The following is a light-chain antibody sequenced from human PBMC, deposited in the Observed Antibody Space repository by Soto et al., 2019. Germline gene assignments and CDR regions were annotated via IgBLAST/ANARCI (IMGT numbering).Light chain of an antibody. V-gene: IGKV1-39*01. J-gene: IGKJ2*01. CDR1: QSINIY. CDR3: QQSYRSPYT. CDR2: GAS. Sequence: IQMTQSPSSLSASVGDSVTVTCRASQSINIYLNWYQQKPGKAPTLLIYGASSLESGVPSSFTGGGSRTDCTLTISSLQPEDFATYYCQQSYRSPYTFGQGTKLEIK.